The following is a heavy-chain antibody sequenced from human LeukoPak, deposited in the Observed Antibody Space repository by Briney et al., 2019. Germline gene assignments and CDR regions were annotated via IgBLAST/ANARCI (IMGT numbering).Heavy chain of an antibody. CDR3: ARGQLLYHYGMDV. D-gene: IGHD3-10*01. CDR1: GFTFSNYG. V-gene: IGHV3-53*01. J-gene: IGHJ6*02. CDR2: IYSGGST. Sequence: PGGSLRLSCAASGFTFSNYGMSWVRQAPGKGLEWVSVIYSGGSTYYADSVKGRFTISRDNSKNTLYLQMNSLRAEDTAVYYCARGQLLYHYGMDVWGQGTTVTVSS.